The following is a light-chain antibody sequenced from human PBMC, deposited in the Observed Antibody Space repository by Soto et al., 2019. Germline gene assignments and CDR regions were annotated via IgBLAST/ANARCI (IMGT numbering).Light chain of an antibody. Sequence: QSVLTQPPSASGSPGQSVTISCTGTSSDVGAYNFVSWYQHHPGKAPKLMIYEVSERPSGVPDRFSGSKSGNTASLTVSGLQAEDEADYYCSSYAGSNNFEVFGTGTKVTVL. V-gene: IGLV2-8*01. J-gene: IGLJ1*01. CDR3: SSYAGSNNFEV. CDR1: SSDVGAYNF. CDR2: EVS.